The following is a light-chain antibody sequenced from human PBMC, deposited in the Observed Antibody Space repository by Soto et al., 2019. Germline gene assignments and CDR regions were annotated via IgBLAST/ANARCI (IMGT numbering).Light chain of an antibody. V-gene: IGKV1-5*03. CDR1: QTISSF. Sequence: DIQMTQSPSTLSASVGDRVTITCRASQTISSFLAWYQQKPGKAPKLLIYKASSLESGVPSRFSGSGSETEFTPTISSLQPDDFATYYCQQYKSYSTFGQGTKLEIK. J-gene: IGKJ2*01. CDR3: QQYKSYST. CDR2: KAS.